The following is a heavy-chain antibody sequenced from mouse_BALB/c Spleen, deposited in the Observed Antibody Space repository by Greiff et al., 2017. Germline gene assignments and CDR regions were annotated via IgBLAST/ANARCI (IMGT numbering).Heavy chain of an antibody. CDR3: ARKVYDGAMDY. Sequence: VQLQQSGAELVRPGTSVKISCKASGYTFTNYWLGWVKQRPGHGLEWIGDIYPGGGYTNYNEKFKGKATLTADTSSSTAYMQLSSLTSEDSAVYFCARKVYDGAMDYWGQGTSVTVSS. J-gene: IGHJ4*01. D-gene: IGHD2-3*01. CDR2: IYPGGGYT. V-gene: IGHV1-63*02. CDR1: GYTFTNYW.